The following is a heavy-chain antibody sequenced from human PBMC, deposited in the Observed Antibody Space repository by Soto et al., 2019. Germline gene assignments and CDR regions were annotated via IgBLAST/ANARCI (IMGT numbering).Heavy chain of an antibody. J-gene: IGHJ6*02. Sequence: GGSLRLSCVGSGFTFSMFAMSWVRQAPGKGLEWISSISGSGGSTYYADSVKGRFTVSRDNSKTTVFLQMNSLRAEDTSVYFWARGGNGYENWPPYYYYGMDVWGQGTTVTVSS. V-gene: IGHV3-23*01. CDR2: ISGSGGST. CDR3: ARGGNGYENWPPYYYYGMDV. CDR1: GFTFSMFA. D-gene: IGHD5-12*01.